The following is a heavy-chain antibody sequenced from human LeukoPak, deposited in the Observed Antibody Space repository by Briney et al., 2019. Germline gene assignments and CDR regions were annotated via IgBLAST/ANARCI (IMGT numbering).Heavy chain of an antibody. CDR1: GGSFSGYY. Sequence: PSETLSLTCAVYGGSFSGYYWSWIRQPPGKGLEWIGEINHSGSTNCNPSLKSRVTISVDTSKNQFSLKLSSVTAAPTTVYYCARGPRWLTSYYFDYWRQKTLVTVSS. J-gene: IGHJ4*02. CDR2: INHSGST. CDR3: ARGPRWLTSYYFDY. V-gene: IGHV4-34*01. D-gene: IGHD6-19*01.